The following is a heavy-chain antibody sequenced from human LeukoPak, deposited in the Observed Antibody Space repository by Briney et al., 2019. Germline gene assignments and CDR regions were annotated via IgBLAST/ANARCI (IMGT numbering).Heavy chain of an antibody. CDR3: ARVPTMKDTPMDMVDY. CDR1: GFTFSRYS. CDR2: ISSSSSDI. V-gene: IGHV3-21*01. D-gene: IGHD5-18*01. J-gene: IGHJ4*02. Sequence: GGTLRLSCAASGFTFSRYSMNWVRQAPGKGVEWGSSISSSSSDIYYTDYVKGRFTISRDKDKNSLHLKMNSLRAEDTAVYYCARVPTMKDTPMDMVDYWGQGTLVTVSS.